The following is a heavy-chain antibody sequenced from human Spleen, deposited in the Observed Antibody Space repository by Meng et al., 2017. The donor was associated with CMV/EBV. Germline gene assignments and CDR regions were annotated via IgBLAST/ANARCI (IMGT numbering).Heavy chain of an antibody. Sequence: GSLRLSCTVSGGSINNYYWTWIRQPPGKGLEWIGYMHYTGSTHYNPSLKSRVTISENTSKNQFSLKLTSVSAADTAVYYCARDVAAAGNRFDTWGQGALVTVSS. CDR1: GGSINNYY. CDR2: MHYTGST. CDR3: ARDVAAAGNRFDT. V-gene: IGHV4-59*01. J-gene: IGHJ5*02. D-gene: IGHD6-13*01.